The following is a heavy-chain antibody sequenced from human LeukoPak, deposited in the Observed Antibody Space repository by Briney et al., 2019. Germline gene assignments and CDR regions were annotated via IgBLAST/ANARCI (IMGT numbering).Heavy chain of an antibody. J-gene: IGHJ5*02. V-gene: IGHV3-48*03. Sequence: GGSLRLSCAASGFTFSGYEMNWVRQAPGKGLEWVSYISGSGSTIYYADSVKDRFTASRDDAKSSLYLQMNSLRAEDTAIYYCAREKIFNWFDPWGQGTLVTVS. CDR3: AREKIFNWFDP. CDR2: ISGSGSTI. D-gene: IGHD2-15*01. CDR1: GFTFSGYE.